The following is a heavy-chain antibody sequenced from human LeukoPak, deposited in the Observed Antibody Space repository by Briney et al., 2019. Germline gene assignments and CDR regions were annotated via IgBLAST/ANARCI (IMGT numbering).Heavy chain of an antibody. V-gene: IGHV3-7*01. D-gene: IGHD4-17*01. Sequence: GGSLRLSCAASGFSFSNYGMSWVRQAPGKGLEWVANIKQDGSEKYYVDSVKGRFTISRDNAKNSLYLQMNSLRAEDTAVYYCARESATGFDYWGQGTLVTVSS. CDR1: GFSFSNYG. CDR2: IKQDGSEK. CDR3: ARESATGFDY. J-gene: IGHJ4*02.